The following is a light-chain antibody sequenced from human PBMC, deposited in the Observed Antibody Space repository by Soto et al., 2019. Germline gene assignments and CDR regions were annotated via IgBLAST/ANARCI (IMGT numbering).Light chain of an antibody. Sequence: NFMLTQPHSVSESPGKTVTISCTRGSDSSGSKLVHWYQQRPGSSPITVIYEDTRRPSGVPDRFSGSIDASSRSASLTISGLKAEDEADYYCQSSDDNNRVVFGGGTKLTVL. J-gene: IGLJ2*01. CDR2: EDT. V-gene: IGLV6-57*01. CDR3: QSSDDNNRVV. CDR1: SDSSGSKL.